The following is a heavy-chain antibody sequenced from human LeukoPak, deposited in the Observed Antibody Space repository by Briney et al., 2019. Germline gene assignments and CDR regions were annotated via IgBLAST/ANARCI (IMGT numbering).Heavy chain of an antibody. CDR2: INSDGSST. V-gene: IGHV3-74*01. CDR1: GFTFSNYW. Sequence: GGSLRLSCAASGFTFSNYWMHWVRQAPGKGLVWVSRINSDGSSTSYADSVKGRFTISRDNAKNTLYLQMNSLRAEDTAVYYCARGQPEWELLPGFDYWGQGTLVTVSS. J-gene: IGHJ4*02. D-gene: IGHD1-26*01. CDR3: ARGQPEWELLPGFDY.